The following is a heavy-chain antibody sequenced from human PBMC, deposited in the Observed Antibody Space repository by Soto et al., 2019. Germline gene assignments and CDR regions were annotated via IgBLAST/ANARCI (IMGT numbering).Heavy chain of an antibody. Sequence: QVKRVESGGGVVQPGRYLRHSCAASGFTFSSYGMHWVRQAPGKGLEWVAVIWYDGSNNYYEDSVKGRFTISRDNSKNTLYLQMTSLRAVDTAVYYGARDIVTGNSDYWGQGTLVIVYS. V-gene: IGHV3-33*01. CDR1: GFTFSSYG. CDR2: IWYDGSNN. J-gene: IGHJ4*02. CDR3: ARDIVTGNSDY. D-gene: IGHD3-9*01.